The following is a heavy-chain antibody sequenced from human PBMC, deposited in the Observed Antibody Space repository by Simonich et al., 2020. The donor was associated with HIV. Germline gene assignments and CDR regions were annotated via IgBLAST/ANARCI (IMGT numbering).Heavy chain of an antibody. V-gene: IGHV1-24*01. D-gene: IGHD7-27*01. Sequence: QVQLVQSGAEVKKPGASVKVSCTVSGYTLTDLSMHWVRQAPGKGLEWVGSFDREEGDTIKVQKFQGRVSRTEDPSTDTAYMELSSLRFEDTAVYYCATETGNFDYWGQGTLVTVSS. J-gene: IGHJ4*02. CDR2: FDREEGDT. CDR3: ATETGNFDY. CDR1: GYTLTDLS.